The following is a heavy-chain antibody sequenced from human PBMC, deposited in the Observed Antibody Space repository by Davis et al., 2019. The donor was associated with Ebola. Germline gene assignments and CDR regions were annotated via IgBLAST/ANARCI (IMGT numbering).Heavy chain of an antibody. CDR1: GFTASDNY. CDR3: TRHVSGDFWYFDL. CDR2: IYTGGST. V-gene: IGHV3-66*04. Sequence: GGSLRLPCAPLGFTASDNYMRWVRQAPGKGLEWVSVIYTGGSTYYADSVKGRFTISRDNSKNTLYLQMNSRRAEDTAGYYCTRHVSGDFWYFDLWGRGTLVTVSS. D-gene: IGHD4-17*01. J-gene: IGHJ2*01.